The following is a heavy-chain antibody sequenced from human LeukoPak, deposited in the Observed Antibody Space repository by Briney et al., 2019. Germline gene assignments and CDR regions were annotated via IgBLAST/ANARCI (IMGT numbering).Heavy chain of an antibody. CDR2: SYHSGST. CDR1: GYSISSGYY. V-gene: IGHV4-38-2*01. D-gene: IGHD6-19*01. J-gene: IGHJ6*03. Sequence: PSETLSLTCAVSGYSISSGYYWGGIRPPPVKELGWLVISYHSGSTYYNPSLKCRFAISVDTSKTQISLRLSSVTAGDPAVYYCARHAVYSSGWYVQNYYMVVWGKGTTVTVSS. CDR3: ARHAVYSSGWYVQNYYMVV.